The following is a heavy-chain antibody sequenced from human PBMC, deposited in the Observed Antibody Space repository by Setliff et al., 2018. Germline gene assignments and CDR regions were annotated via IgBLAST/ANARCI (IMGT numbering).Heavy chain of an antibody. CDR1: SDPMSSRRYY. Sequence: PETLSLTCTVSSDPMSSRRYYWAWIRQPPGKGLEWTGYIYHSGGTSYNPTLKSRVTISEDTSKNQFSLKLSSVTAADTAVYYCAGTVTTNYYYYNYMDVWGKGTTVTVSS. CDR3: AGTVTTNYYYYNYMDV. CDR2: IYHSGGT. J-gene: IGHJ6*03. V-gene: IGHV4-61*01. D-gene: IGHD4-17*01.